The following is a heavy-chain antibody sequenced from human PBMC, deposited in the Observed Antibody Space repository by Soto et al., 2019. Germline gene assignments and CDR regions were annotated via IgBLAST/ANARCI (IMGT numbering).Heavy chain of an antibody. CDR1: GYTFTSYG. D-gene: IGHD6-19*01. CDR3: ARGGDPGGIAVAGIERGFDP. J-gene: IGHJ5*02. V-gene: IGHV1-18*01. Sequence: ASVKVSCKASGYTFTSYGISWVRQAPGQGLEWMGWISAYNGNTNYAQKLQGRVTMTTDTSTSTAYMELRSLRSDDTAVYYCARGGDPGGIAVAGIERGFDPWGQGTLVTVSS. CDR2: ISAYNGNT.